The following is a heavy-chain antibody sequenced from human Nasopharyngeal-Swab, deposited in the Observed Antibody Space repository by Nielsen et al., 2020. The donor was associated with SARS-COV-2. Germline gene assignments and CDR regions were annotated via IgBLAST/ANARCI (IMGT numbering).Heavy chain of an antibody. V-gene: IGHV3-21*01. CDR2: ISSSSSYI. CDR1: GFTFSRYS. CDR3: ARGRSGWYYFDY. Sequence: GALKISCAASGFTFSRYSMNWVRQAPGKGLEWVSSISSSSSYIYYADSVKGRFTISRDNAKNSLYLQMNSLRAEDTAVYYCARGRSGWYYFDYWGQGTLVTVSS. D-gene: IGHD6-19*01. J-gene: IGHJ4*02.